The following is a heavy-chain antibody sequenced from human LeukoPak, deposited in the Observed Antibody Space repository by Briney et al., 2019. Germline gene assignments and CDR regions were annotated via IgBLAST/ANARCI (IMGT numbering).Heavy chain of an antibody. J-gene: IGHJ5*02. CDR3: ARDGGLNWFDP. D-gene: IGHD3-16*01. V-gene: IGHV3-33*01. CDR1: GFTFSSYG. CDR2: MWYDGSNK. Sequence: PGRSLRLSCAASGFTFSSYGMHWVRQAPGKGGEWVAVMWYDGSNKYYADSVKGRFTISRDNSKNTLYLQMNSLRAEDTAVYYCARDGGLNWFDPWGQGTLVTVSS.